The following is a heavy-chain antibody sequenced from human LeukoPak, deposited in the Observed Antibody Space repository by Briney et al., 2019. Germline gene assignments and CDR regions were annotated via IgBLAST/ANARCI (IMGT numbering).Heavy chain of an antibody. CDR2: IYTSGST. D-gene: IGHD3-22*01. V-gene: IGHV4-61*02. J-gene: IGHJ3*02. Sequence: SQTLSLTCTVSGGFISSGSYYGRWVRQPAGKGLEWLGRIYTSGSTNYNPSLKSRVTISVDTSKNQCSLKLCSVTAADTAVYFCAREIYYYDSSRYRPHPQGDAFDIWGHRTMATVSS. CDR3: AREIYYYDSSRYRPHPQGDAFDI. CDR1: GGFISSGSYY.